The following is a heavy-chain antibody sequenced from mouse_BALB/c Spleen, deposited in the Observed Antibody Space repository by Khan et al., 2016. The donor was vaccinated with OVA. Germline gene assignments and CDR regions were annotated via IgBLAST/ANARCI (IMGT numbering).Heavy chain of an antibody. J-gene: IGHJ2*01. Sequence: QVQLKESGAELAKPGASVKMSCKASGYTFTTYWMHWVKQRPGQGLEWIGYINPTSGYTDYNEKFKDRATLSADSSSSPAYMQLSSLTSEDSAVYYCTRDRIDYWGQGTTLTVSS. CDR3: TRDRIDY. V-gene: IGHV1-7*01. CDR2: INPTSGYT. CDR1: GYTFTTYW.